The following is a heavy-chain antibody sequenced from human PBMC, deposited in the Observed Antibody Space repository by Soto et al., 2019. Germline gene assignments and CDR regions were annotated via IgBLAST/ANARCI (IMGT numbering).Heavy chain of an antibody. V-gene: IGHV3-30-3*01. CDR1: GFTFSSYA. CDR3: ARELAVAGTSFFYYYCGMDV. D-gene: IGHD6-19*01. CDR2: ISYDGNNK. Sequence: GGSLRLSCAASGFTFSSYAMHWVRQAPGKGLEWVAVISYDGNNKYYADSVKGRFTISRDNSKNTLYLQMNSLRAEDTAVYYCARELAVAGTSFFYYYCGMDVWGQGTTVTVSS. J-gene: IGHJ6*02.